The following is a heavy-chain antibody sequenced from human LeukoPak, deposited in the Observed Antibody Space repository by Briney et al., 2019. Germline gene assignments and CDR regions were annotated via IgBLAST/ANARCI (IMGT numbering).Heavy chain of an antibody. CDR2: ISYDGSNK. D-gene: IGHD4-11*01. CDR3: AKDYRSHLTYGLDV. V-gene: IGHV3-30*18. Sequence: GGSLRLSCAASGFIFSSYGMHWVRQAPGKGLEWVAVISYDGSNKYYADSVRGRFTISRDDSKNTLYLQMKSLRAEDTAVYSCAKDYRSHLTYGLDVWGQGTTVTVSS. CDR1: GFIFSSYG. J-gene: IGHJ6*02.